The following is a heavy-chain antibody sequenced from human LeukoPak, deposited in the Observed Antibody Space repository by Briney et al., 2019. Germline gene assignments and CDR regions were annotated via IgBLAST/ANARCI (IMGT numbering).Heavy chain of an antibody. CDR3: ARGMMGAFDI. J-gene: IGHJ3*02. CDR2: IYYSGST. D-gene: IGHD3-16*01. CDR1: GGSFSGYY. V-gene: IGHV4-34*01. Sequence: SETLSLTCAVYGGSFSGYYWSWIRQPPGKGLEWIGSIYYSGSTYYNPSLKSRVTISVDTSKNQFSLKLSSVTAADTAVYYCARGMMGAFDIWGQGTMVTVSS.